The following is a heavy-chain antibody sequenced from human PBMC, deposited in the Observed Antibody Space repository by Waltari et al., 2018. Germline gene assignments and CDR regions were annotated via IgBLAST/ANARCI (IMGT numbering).Heavy chain of an antibody. D-gene: IGHD1-26*01. V-gene: IGHV4-38-2*02. CDR2: IHYSGSI. CDR3: ANNEWGLPVS. Sequence: QVGLQASGPGLVKPSETLSLTCTVSGYSISSGYWWGWIRQPPGKGLEWIASIHYSGSIQYTPSLRSRVTISADTSKNQFSLRLTSVTAADTAVYYCANNEWGLPVSWGQGALVTVSS. CDR1: GYSISSGYW. J-gene: IGHJ5*02.